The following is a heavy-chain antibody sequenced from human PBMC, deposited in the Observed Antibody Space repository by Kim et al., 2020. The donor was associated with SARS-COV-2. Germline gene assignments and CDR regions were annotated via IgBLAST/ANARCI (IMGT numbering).Heavy chain of an antibody. CDR2: IPTNDGPT. CDR1: GFTFSSYA. V-gene: IGHV3-23*01. CDR3: TKGATASCYTFSTN. Sequence: GGSLRLSCAASGFTFSSYAMNWVRQVPGKGLEWLASIPTNDGPTYYADSVKGRFTLSRDTSTSTLYLQMNSLRADDTAIYYCTKGATASCYTFSTNWGQGILVIVSS. J-gene: IGHJ4*02. D-gene: IGHD2-2*02.